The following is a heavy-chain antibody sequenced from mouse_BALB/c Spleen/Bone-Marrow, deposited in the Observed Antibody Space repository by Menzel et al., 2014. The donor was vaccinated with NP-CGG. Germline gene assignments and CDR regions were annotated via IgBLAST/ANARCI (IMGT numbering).Heavy chain of an antibody. D-gene: IGHD1-2*01. V-gene: IGHV1-15*01. Sequence: QVQLQQSGAELVRPGASVTLSCKASGYTFTDYEMHWVKQTPVHGLEWIGAIDPETGGTAYNQKFKGKATLTADKSSSTAYMELRSLTSEDSAVYYCTRWGPITTAPFDYWNQGTTLTVSS. CDR1: GYTFTDYE. CDR3: TRWGPITTAPFDY. J-gene: IGHJ2*01. CDR2: IDPETGGT.